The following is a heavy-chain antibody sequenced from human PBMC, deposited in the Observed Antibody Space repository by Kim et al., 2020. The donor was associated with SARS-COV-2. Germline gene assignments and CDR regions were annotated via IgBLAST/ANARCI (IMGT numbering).Heavy chain of an antibody. CDR3: ARGHYYYDSSGYLSYDY. D-gene: IGHD3-22*01. V-gene: IGHV1-2*06. Sequence: ASVKVSCKASGYIFTGYYMHWVRQAPGQGLEWMGRNNPNSGGTNYAQKFQGRVTMTRDTSISTAYMELSRRRADDTAVYYCARGHYYYDSSGYLSYDYWGQGTLVTVSS. CDR1: GYIFTGYY. J-gene: IGHJ4*02. CDR2: NNPNSGGT.